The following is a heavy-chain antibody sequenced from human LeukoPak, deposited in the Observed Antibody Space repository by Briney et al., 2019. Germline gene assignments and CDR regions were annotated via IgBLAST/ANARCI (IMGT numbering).Heavy chain of an antibody. V-gene: IGHV3-21*01. D-gene: IGHD6-13*01. CDR1: GFTFSSYS. CDR2: ISSSSSYI. J-gene: IGHJ5*02. CDR3: ARDQSSSWANWFDP. Sequence: GGSLRLSCAASGFTFSSYSMNWVRQAPGKGPEWVSSISSSSSYIYYADSVKGRFTISRDNAKNSLYLQMNSLRAEDTAVYYCARDQSSSWANWFDPWGQGTLVTVSS.